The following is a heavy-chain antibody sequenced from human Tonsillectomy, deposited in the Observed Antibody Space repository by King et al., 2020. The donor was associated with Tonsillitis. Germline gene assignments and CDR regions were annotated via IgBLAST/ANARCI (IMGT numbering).Heavy chain of an antibody. J-gene: IGHJ3*02. CDR1: GFTFTSYA. Sequence: VQLVESGGGLVQPGGSLRLSCSASGFTFTSYAIHWVRQAPGKGLEYVSVINDIGTTTHYAGSVKGRFTISRDDSKSTLYLQMSSLTTEDSAVYCCVKDRSGSYAFDIWGQGTMVTVSS. D-gene: IGHD6-19*01. CDR3: VKDRSGSYAFDI. CDR2: INDIGTTT. V-gene: IGHV3-64D*06.